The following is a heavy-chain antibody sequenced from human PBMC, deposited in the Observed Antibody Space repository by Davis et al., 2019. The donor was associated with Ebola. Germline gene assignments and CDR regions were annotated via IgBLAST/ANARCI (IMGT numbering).Heavy chain of an antibody. Sequence: GSLRLSCTVSGGSVSSGSYYWSWIRQLPGKGLEWIGYFYYSGSTNYHPSLKSRVTISVDTSKNQFSLKLSSVTAADTAVYCCARGGRTYNWFDPWGQGTLVTVSS. CDR3: ARGGRTYNWFDP. CDR1: GGSVSSGSYY. CDR2: FYYSGST. V-gene: IGHV4-61*01. D-gene: IGHD3-16*01. J-gene: IGHJ5*02.